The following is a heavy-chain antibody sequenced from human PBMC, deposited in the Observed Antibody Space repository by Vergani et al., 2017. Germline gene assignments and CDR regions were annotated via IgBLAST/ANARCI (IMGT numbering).Heavy chain of an antibody. CDR1: GFTFSSYA. V-gene: IGHV3-23*01. CDR2: ISGSGGST. CDR3: AKDMDAAVAGMGDY. Sequence: EVQLLESGGGLVQPGGSLRLSCAASGFTFSSYAMSWVRQAPGKGVEWVSAISGSGGSTYYADSVKGRFTISRDNSKNTLYLQMNSLRAEDTAVYYCAKDMDAAVAGMGDYWGQGTLVTVSS. D-gene: IGHD6-19*01. J-gene: IGHJ4*02.